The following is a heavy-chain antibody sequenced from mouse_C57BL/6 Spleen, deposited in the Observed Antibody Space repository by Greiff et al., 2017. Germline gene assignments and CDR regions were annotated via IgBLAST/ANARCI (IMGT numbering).Heavy chain of an antibody. CDR1: GFNIKNTY. CDR2: IDPANGNT. J-gene: IGHJ3*01. CDR3: ARSVYYDYEGFAY. D-gene: IGHD2-4*01. Sequence: VQLQQSVAELVRPGASVKLSCTASGFNIKNTYMHWVKQRPEQGLEWIGRIDPANGNTTYAPKFQGKATITADTSSNTAYLQLSSLTSEDTAIYYCARSVYYDYEGFAYWGQGTLVTVSA. V-gene: IGHV14-3*01.